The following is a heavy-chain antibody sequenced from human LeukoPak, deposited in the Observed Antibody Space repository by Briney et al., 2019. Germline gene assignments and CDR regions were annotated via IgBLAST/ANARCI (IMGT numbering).Heavy chain of an antibody. CDR3: ARVPVLRFLEWLTPPQYYYYMDV. V-gene: IGHV4-34*01. Sequence: SETLSLTCAVYGGSFSGYYWSWIRQPPGKGLEWIGEINHSGSTNYNPSLKSRVTISVDTSKNQFSLKLRSVTAADMAVYYCARVPVLRFLEWLTPPQYYYYMDVWGKGTTVTVSS. CDR2: INHSGST. J-gene: IGHJ6*03. CDR1: GGSFSGYY. D-gene: IGHD3-3*01.